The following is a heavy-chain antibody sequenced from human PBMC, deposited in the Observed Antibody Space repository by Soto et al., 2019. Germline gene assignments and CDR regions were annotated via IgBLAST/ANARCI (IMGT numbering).Heavy chain of an antibody. CDR1: GFTFSSYA. V-gene: IGHV3-23*01. J-gene: IGHJ4*02. CDR2: ISGNGGST. Sequence: LRLSCAASGFTFSSYAMIWVRQAPVRGLEWVSIISGNGGSTYYAASVKGRFTISRDNTKNTLYLQMDSLTAEDTAVYYCAKGSEFSNSYTLDFDFWGQGALVTVSS. D-gene: IGHD6-6*01. CDR3: AKGSEFSNSYTLDFDF.